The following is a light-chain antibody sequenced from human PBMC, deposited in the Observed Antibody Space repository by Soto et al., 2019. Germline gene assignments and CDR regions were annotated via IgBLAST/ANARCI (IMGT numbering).Light chain of an antibody. CDR2: WAS. V-gene: IGKV4-1*01. CDR3: QQFYTTPHT. Sequence: DILMTQSPDSLAVSLGERATINCKSSQSVFSTSSSKNYLAWYQQKPGQPPRLLVSWASTRESGVPDRFSGRGSGTDFTLTFSSLKAEDAAVYYCQQFYTTPHTFGQGTKVEIK. J-gene: IGKJ1*01. CDR1: QSVFSTSSSKNY.